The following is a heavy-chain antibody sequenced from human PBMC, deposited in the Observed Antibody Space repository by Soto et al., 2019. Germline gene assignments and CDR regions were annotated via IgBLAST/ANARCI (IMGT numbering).Heavy chain of an antibody. J-gene: IGHJ4*02. D-gene: IGHD2-21*01. CDR1: GFTVSDYS. CDR3: GAWAIAVGGAGF. Sequence: PGGSLRLSCTASGFTVSDYSVNWVRQAPGKGLEWISYISSSGDLILYADSVKGRFTIARDIAKNSLYLQMDSLRDEDSAVYYCGAWAIAVGGAGFWGQGTLVTVSS. CDR2: ISSSGDLI. V-gene: IGHV3-48*02.